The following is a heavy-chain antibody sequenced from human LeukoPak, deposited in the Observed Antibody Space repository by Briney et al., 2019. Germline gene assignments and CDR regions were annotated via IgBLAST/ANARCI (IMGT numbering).Heavy chain of an antibody. CDR3: ARVSGYYGSGRPPSGRSYYYMDV. J-gene: IGHJ6*03. Sequence: SETLSLTCAVYGGSFSGYYWSWIRQPPGKGLEWIGEINHSGSTNYNPSLKSRVTISVATSKNQFSLKLSSVTAADTAVYYCARVSGYYGSGRPPSGRSYYYMDVWGKGTTVTVSS. V-gene: IGHV4-34*01. CDR2: INHSGST. CDR1: GGSFSGYY. D-gene: IGHD3-10*01.